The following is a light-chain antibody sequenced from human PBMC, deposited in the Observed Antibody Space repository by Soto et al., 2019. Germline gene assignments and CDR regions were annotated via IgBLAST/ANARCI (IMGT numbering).Light chain of an antibody. V-gene: IGKV1-5*01. CDR1: QSITSS. Sequence: DIQMTQSPSTLSASVGDRVTITCRTSQSITSSLAWYQQKPGKAPKLLIYDASTLESGVPSRFSGSGSGTEFTLTISSLQPDDSATYFCQQYNTYSGWAFGQGTKVEIK. CDR2: DAS. J-gene: IGKJ1*01. CDR3: QQYNTYSGWA.